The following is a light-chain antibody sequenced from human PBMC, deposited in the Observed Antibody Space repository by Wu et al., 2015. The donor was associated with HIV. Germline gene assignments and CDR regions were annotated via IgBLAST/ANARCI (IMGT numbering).Light chain of an antibody. CDR3: HQRGNWPPTYT. Sequence: EIVLTQSPATLSLSPGERATLSCRASQSISNYLAWYQQKPGQAPRLLIYDASNRATGIPARFSGSGSGTDFTLTISSLEPEDFAVYYCHQRGNWPPTYTFGQGTKLEIK. V-gene: IGKV3-11*01. CDR2: DAS. J-gene: IGKJ2*01. CDR1: QSISNY.